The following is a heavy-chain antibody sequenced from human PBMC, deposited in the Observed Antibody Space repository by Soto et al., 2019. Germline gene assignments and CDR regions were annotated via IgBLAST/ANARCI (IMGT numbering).Heavy chain of an antibody. V-gene: IGHV4-34*01. CDR1: GGSFSGYY. CDR3: ARGRGYYYDSSGYYYDNWFDP. Sequence: SETLSLTCAVYGGSFSGYYWSWIRQPPGKGLEWIGEINHSGSTNYNPSLKSRVTISVDTSKNQSSLKLSSVTAADTAVYYCARGRGYYYDSSGYYYDNWFDPWGQGTLVTVS. J-gene: IGHJ5*02. CDR2: INHSGST. D-gene: IGHD3-22*01.